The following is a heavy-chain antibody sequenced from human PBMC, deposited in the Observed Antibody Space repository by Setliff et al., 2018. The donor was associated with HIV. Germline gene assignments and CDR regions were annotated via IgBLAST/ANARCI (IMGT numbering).Heavy chain of an antibody. CDR3: AKRRGRDAFMDV. D-gene: IGHD6-25*01. Sequence: GESLRLSCAASGFTFSNFGMHWVRQAPGKGLEWVASIWFDGGDKYYAESVKGRITISRDNSKNILYLQMSSLRVEDTAVYYCAKRRGRDAFMDVWGKGTTVTVSS. J-gene: IGHJ6*03. CDR1: GFTFSNFG. CDR2: IWFDGGDK. V-gene: IGHV3-30*02.